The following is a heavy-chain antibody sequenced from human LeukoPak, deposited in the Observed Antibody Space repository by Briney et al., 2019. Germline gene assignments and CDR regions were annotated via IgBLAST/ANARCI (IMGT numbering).Heavy chain of an antibody. D-gene: IGHD5-18*01. Sequence: PSETLSLTCTVSGGSISSYYWSWIRQPPGKGLEWIGYIYYSGSTNYNPSLKSRVTISVDTSKKQFSLKLSSVTAADTAVYYCARVGYSYGYVLDYWGQGTLVTVSS. CDR2: IYYSGST. V-gene: IGHV4-59*08. CDR1: GGSISSYY. J-gene: IGHJ4*02. CDR3: ARVGYSYGYVLDY.